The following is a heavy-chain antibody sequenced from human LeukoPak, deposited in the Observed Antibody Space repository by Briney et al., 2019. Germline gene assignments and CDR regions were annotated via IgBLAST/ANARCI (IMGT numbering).Heavy chain of an antibody. V-gene: IGHV3-48*01. J-gene: IGHJ6*02. Sequence: PGGSLRLSCAASGFTFSSYSMNWVRQAPGKGLEWVSYISSSSSTIYYADSVKGRFTISRDNAKNSLYLQMNRLRAEDTAVYYCARGSGYDLYYYYYGMDVWGQGTTVTVSS. D-gene: IGHD5-12*01. CDR1: GFTFSSYS. CDR3: ARGSGYDLYYYYYGMDV. CDR2: ISSSSSTI.